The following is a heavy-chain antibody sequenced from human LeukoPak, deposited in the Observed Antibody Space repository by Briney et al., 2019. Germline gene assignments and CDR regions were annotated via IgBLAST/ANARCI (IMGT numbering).Heavy chain of an antibody. Sequence: GSSVKVSCKASGGTFSSYAISWVRQAPGQGLEWMGGIIPIFGTANYAQKFQGRVTITADESTSTAYMELSSLRSEDTAVYYCAMSSASIVVVPAAMHYYYGMDVWGKGTTVTVSS. V-gene: IGHV1-69*01. CDR2: IIPIFGTA. J-gene: IGHJ6*04. D-gene: IGHD2-2*01. CDR1: GGTFSSYA. CDR3: AMSSASIVVVPAAMHYYYGMDV.